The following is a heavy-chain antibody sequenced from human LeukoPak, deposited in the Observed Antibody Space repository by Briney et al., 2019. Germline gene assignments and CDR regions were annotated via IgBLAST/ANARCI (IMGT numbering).Heavy chain of an antibody. CDR1: GGSISSYY. V-gene: IGHV4-59*01. D-gene: IGHD3-10*01. CDR2: IYYSGST. CDR3: ARGDWFGESSDYYYYMDV. Sequence: SETLSLTCTVSGGSISSYYWSWIRQPPGKGLEWIGYIYYSGSTNYNPSLKSRVTISVDTSKNQFSLKLSSVTAADTAAYYCARGDWFGESSDYYYYMDVWGKGTTVTISS. J-gene: IGHJ6*03.